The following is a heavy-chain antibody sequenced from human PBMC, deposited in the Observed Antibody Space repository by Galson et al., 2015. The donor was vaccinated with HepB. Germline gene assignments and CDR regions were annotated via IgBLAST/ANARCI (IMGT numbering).Heavy chain of an antibody. V-gene: IGHV1-18*01. CDR3: ARDEPSIAAPKLYGMDV. J-gene: IGHJ6*02. D-gene: IGHD6-6*01. Sequence: SGAEVKKPGESLKVSCKASGYTFTSYGISWVRQAPGQGLEWMGWISAYNGNTNYAQKLQGRVTMTTDTSTSTAYMELRSLRSDDTAVYYCARDEPSIAAPKLYGMDVWGQGTTVTVSS. CDR2: ISAYNGNT. CDR1: GYTFTSYG.